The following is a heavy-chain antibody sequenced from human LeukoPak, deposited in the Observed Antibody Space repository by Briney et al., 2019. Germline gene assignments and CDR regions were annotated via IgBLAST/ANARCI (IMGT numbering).Heavy chain of an antibody. Sequence: SETLSLTCTVSGGSISSYYWSWIRQPPGKGLEWIAYLFYSGSTDYNPSLESRVTISVDTSKNQFSLSLRSVTAADTAMYYCARGRRNGTGWFVRSPFDYWGQGTLVTVSS. J-gene: IGHJ4*02. V-gene: IGHV4-59*12. CDR1: GGSISSYY. D-gene: IGHD6-19*01. CDR3: ARGRRNGTGWFVRSPFDY. CDR2: LFYSGST.